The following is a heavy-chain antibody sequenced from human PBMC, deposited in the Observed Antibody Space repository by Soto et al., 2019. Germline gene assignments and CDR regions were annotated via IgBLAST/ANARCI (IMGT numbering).Heavy chain of an antibody. J-gene: IGHJ6*02. V-gene: IGHV1-69*12. CDR3: ASARYSSADYHGLDV. Sequence: QVQLVQSGAEVKKPGSSVKVSCKASGGTFSIYAISWVRQAPGQGLEWMGGIIPIFGTANYAQKFQGRVTITADESTSTAYMERSSLRSEDTAVYYCASARYSSADYHGLDVWGQGTTVTVSS. CDR2: IIPIFGTA. CDR1: GGTFSIYA. D-gene: IGHD5-18*01.